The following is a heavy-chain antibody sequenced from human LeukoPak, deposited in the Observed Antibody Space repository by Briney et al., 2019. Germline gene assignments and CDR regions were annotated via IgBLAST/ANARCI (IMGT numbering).Heavy chain of an antibody. CDR1: GFTFDDYA. CDR3: AKGEVGGYYCSMFDY. Sequence: SGRSLRLSCAASGFTFDDYAMHWVRQAPGKGLEWVSGISWNSGSIGYADSVKGRFTISRDNAKNSLYLQMNSLRAEDTALYYCAKGEVGGYYCSMFDYWGQGTLVTVSS. V-gene: IGHV3-9*01. J-gene: IGHJ4*02. CDR2: ISWNSGSI. D-gene: IGHD3-22*01.